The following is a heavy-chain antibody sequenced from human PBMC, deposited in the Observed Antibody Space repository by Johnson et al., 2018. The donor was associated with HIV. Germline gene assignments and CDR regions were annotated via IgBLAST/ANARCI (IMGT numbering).Heavy chain of an antibody. Sequence: QVQLVESGGGVVQPGRSMRLSCAASGFTFSSYAMHWVRQAPGKGLEWVALISYDGSNKYYADSVKGRFTISRDNSKNTLYLQMNSLRAEDTAVYYCATSYYYDSSYDAFDIWGQGTMVTVSS. CDR2: ISYDGSNK. V-gene: IGHV3-30*04. J-gene: IGHJ3*02. D-gene: IGHD3-22*01. CDR1: GFTFSSYA. CDR3: ATSYYYDSSYDAFDI.